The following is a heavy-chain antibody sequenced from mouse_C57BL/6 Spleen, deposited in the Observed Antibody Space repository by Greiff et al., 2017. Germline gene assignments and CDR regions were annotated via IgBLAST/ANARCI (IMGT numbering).Heavy chain of an antibody. V-gene: IGHV1-50*01. CDR2: IDPSDSYT. D-gene: IGHD1-1*01. J-gene: IGHJ4*01. Sequence: QVQLQQPGAELVKPGASVKLSCKASGYTFTSYWMQWVKQRPGQGLEWIGEIDPSDSYTNYNQKFKGKATLTVDTTSSTAYMPLSSLTSEDSAVYYCAKLLRSLSDYAMDYWGQGTSVTVSS. CDR3: AKLLRSLSDYAMDY. CDR1: GYTFTSYW.